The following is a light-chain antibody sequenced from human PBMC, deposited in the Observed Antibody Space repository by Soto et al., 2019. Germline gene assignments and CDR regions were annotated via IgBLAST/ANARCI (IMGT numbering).Light chain of an antibody. Sequence: DIQMTQSPTTLSASVGDRVTITCRASQIVSNVLAWFQQKPGKGPELLIYDVSNLQSGVPSRFSGSGSGTEFILTISSLQPDDFAVYYCQQYYRYPWTFGQGTKVDIK. V-gene: IGKV1-5*01. J-gene: IGKJ1*01. CDR2: DVS. CDR3: QQYYRYPWT. CDR1: QIVSNV.